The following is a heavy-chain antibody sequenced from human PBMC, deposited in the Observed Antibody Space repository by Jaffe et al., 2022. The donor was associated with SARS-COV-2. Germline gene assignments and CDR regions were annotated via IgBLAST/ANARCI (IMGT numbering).Heavy chain of an antibody. CDR2: IIPILDIA. V-gene: IGHV1-69*02. J-gene: IGHJ4*02. D-gene: IGHD2-15*01. Sequence: QVQLVQSEAEVKKPGSSVKVSCKASGGTFSSYTFSWVRQAPGQGLEWMGRIIPILDIANNAQKFQGRVTITADKSTSTAYMELSSLRSEDTAMYYCAGGLGGLDAYWGQGTLVTVSS. CDR1: GGTFSSYT. CDR3: AGGLGGLDAY.